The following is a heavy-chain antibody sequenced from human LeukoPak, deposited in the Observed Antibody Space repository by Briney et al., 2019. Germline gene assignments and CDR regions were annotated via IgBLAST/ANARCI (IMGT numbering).Heavy chain of an antibody. V-gene: IGHV4-4*07. D-gene: IGHD6-19*01. CDR3: ARGPLAVAGPEDY. CDR2: IYTSGST. Sequence: PSETPSPTRTVPGGSLSSYYWGWIRPPAREGMGWIGRIYTSGSTNYNPSLKSRVTMSVDTSKNQFSLKLSSVTAADTAVYYCARGPLAVAGPEDYWGQGTLVTVSS. CDR1: GGSLSSYY. J-gene: IGHJ4*02.